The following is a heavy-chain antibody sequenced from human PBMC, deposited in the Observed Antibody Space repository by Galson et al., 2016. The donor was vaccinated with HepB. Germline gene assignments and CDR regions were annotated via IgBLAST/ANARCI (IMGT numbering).Heavy chain of an antibody. V-gene: IGHV1-3*01. J-gene: IGHJ4*02. Sequence: SVKVSCKASGYSFTRYTIHWVRQAPGQRLEWMGWINAGNGNTKNSQKFQGRVTISRDTSASTAYMELSSLRSEDTTVYYCARSYSGYDHFDYWGQGTLVTVSS. CDR2: INAGNGNT. D-gene: IGHD5-12*01. CDR3: ARSYSGYDHFDY. CDR1: GYSFTRYT.